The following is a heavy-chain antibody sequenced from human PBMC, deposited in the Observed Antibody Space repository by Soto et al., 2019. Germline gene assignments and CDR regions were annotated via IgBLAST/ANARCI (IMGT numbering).Heavy chain of an antibody. CDR2: IDILSTTI. D-gene: IGHD3-3*01. Sequence: VQLVESGGGLVQPGGSLRLSCAASGFTFGAYSMNWVRQAPGKGQEWVSYIDILSTTIYYSDSVKGRFTISKDNAKNSLYMQVNSLRAEDTAVYYCARSVGTIFGVVITRVDYWGQGTLVTVSS. V-gene: IGHV3-48*01. CDR3: ARSVGTIFGVVITRVDY. CDR1: GFTFGAYS. J-gene: IGHJ4*02.